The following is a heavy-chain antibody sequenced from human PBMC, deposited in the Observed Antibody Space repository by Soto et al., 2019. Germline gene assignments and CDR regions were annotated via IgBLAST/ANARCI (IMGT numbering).Heavy chain of an antibody. V-gene: IGHV1-69*01. CDR3: ATHSYYVWGSYRPYYFDY. CDR1: GGTFSSYA. D-gene: IGHD3-16*02. CDR2: IIPIFGTA. J-gene: IGHJ4*02. Sequence: GASVKVSCKASGGTFSSYAISWVRQAPGQGLEWMRGIIPIFGTANYAQKFQGRVTITADESTSTAYMELSSLRSEDTAVYYCATHSYYVWGSYRPYYFDYWGQGTLVTVSS.